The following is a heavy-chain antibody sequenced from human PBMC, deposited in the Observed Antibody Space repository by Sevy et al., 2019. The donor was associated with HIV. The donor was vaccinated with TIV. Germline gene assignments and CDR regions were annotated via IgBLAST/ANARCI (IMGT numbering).Heavy chain of an antibody. CDR1: GFTFSSYG. Sequence: GGTLRLSCAASGFTFSSYGMHWVRQAPGKGLEWVALIWFDGSNTYYADSVKGRFTISRHIGKNTLHLQMNSLRGEDTAVYYCARDLELYDNGDYGTAFMPDYWGQGTLVTVSS. CDR2: IWFDGSNT. V-gene: IGHV3-33*01. D-gene: IGHD4-17*01. J-gene: IGHJ4*02. CDR3: ARDLELYDNGDYGTAFMPDY.